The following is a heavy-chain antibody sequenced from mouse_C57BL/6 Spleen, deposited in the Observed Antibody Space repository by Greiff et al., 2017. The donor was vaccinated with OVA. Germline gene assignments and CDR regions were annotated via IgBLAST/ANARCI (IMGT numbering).Heavy chain of an antibody. CDR1: GYTFTSYW. J-gene: IGHJ4*01. V-gene: IGHV1-50*01. CDR3: ARYGSSYAAMDY. D-gene: IGHD1-1*01. CDR2: IDPSDSYT. Sequence: QVQLQQPGAELVKPGASVKLSCKASGYTFTSYWMQWVKQRPGQGLEWIGEIDPSDSYTNYNQKFKGKATLTVDTSSSTAYMQLSSLTSEDSAVYYCARYGSSYAAMDYWGKGTSVTVSS.